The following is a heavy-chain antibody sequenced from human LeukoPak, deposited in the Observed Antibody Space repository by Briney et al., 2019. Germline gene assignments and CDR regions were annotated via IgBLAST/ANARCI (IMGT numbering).Heavy chain of an antibody. CDR1: GYSITSYW. D-gene: IGHD6-13*01. CDR2: IYPGDSDN. J-gene: IGHJ4*02. V-gene: IGHV5-51*01. Sequence: GESLKISCQSSGYSITSYWIAWVRQMPGKGLEWMGIIYPGDSDNKYSPSFQGQVTIAADKSTSTAYLQWSSLKAADTAMYYCARHVGSTTHFDYWGQGTLVTVSS. CDR3: ARHVGSTTHFDY.